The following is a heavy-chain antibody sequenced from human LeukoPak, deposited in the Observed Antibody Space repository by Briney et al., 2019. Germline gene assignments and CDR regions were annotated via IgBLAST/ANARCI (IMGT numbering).Heavy chain of an antibody. Sequence: ASVKVSCKASGYTFTNYAVNWVRQAPGQGLEWMGWINPNSGGTNYAQKFQGRVTMTRDTSISTAYMELRRLRSDDTAVYYCASKWVTYYYNSSAYHYPTDVFDIWGQGTMVTVSS. CDR3: ASKWVTYYYNSSAYHYPTDVFDI. V-gene: IGHV1-2*02. J-gene: IGHJ3*02. D-gene: IGHD3-22*01. CDR2: INPNSGGT. CDR1: GYTFTNYA.